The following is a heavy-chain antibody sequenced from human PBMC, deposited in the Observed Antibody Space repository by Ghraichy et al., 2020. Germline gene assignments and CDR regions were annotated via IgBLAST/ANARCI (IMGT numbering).Heavy chain of an antibody. CDR2: VYHSGST. CDR1: GGSILSNNW. J-gene: IGHJ4*02. Sequence: SETLSLTCSVSGGSILSNNWWAWLRPSPGKGLEWIGEVYHSGSTNYNPSLKSRVTVSRDNSKNQFSLSLTSVTASDTAVYYCAREIDQLRYLDSWGPGTLVIVSS. V-gene: IGHV4-4*02. CDR3: AREIDQLRYLDS. D-gene: IGHD1-1*01.